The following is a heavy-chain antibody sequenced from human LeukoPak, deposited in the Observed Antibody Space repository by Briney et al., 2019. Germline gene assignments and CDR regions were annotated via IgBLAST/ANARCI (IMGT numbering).Heavy chain of an antibody. D-gene: IGHD2-2*01. CDR2: FDPEDGET. Sequence: ASVKVSCKVSGYTLTELSMHWVRQAPGKGLEWMGGFDPEDGETIYAQKFQGRVTMTEDTSTDTAYMELSSLRSEDTAVYYCASPYRCSSTSCYAFDYWGQGTLVTVSS. J-gene: IGHJ4*02. CDR1: GYTLTELS. V-gene: IGHV1-24*01. CDR3: ASPYRCSSTSCYAFDY.